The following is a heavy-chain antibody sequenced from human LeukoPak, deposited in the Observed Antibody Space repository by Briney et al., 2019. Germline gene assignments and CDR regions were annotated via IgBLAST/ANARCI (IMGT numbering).Heavy chain of an antibody. CDR1: GYTFTGYY. J-gene: IGHJ4*02. CDR3: ARVTVDSSGYYWTVVDY. Sequence: ASVTVSCKASGYTFTGYYMHWVRQAAGQGLEWMGWINPNSGGTNYAQKFQGRVTMPRDTSISTAYMELSRLRSDDTAVYYCARVTVDSSGYYWTVVDYWGQGTLVTVSS. CDR2: INPNSGGT. D-gene: IGHD3-22*01. V-gene: IGHV1-2*02.